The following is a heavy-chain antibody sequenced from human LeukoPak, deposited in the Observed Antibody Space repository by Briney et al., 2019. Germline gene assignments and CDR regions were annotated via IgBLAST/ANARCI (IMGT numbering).Heavy chain of an antibody. J-gene: IGHJ4*02. V-gene: IGHV3-23*01. D-gene: IGHD3-10*01. CDR1: GFTFSSYA. CDR2: ISGSGGST. Sequence: PVGSLRLSCAASGFTFSSYAMSWVRQAPGKGLEWVSAISGSGGSTYYADSVKGRFTISRDNSKNTLYRQMNSLRAEDTAVYYCAKVRVYYFDYWGQGTLVTVSS. CDR3: AKVRVYYFDY.